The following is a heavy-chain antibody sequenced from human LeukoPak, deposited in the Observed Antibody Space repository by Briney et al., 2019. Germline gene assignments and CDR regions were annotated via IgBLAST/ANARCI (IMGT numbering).Heavy chain of an antibody. D-gene: IGHD5-18*01. CDR3: ARVGDYSYGNY. CDR1: GGSISSYY. CDR2: IYYSGST. V-gene: IGHV4-59*01. Sequence: KTSETLSLTCTVSGGSISSYYWSWIRQPPGKGLEWIGYIYYSGSTNYNPSLKSRVTLSVDTSKNQFSLKLSSVTAADTTVYYCARVGDYSYGNYWGQGTLVTVSS. J-gene: IGHJ4*02.